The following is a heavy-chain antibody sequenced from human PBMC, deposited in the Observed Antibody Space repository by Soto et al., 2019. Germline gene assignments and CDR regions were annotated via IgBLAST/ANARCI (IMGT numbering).Heavy chain of an antibody. J-gene: IGHJ3*02. CDR1: GLIVSSTY. CDR3: AREPRYCSGGSCSITGDAFDI. CDR2: ISNGGDT. V-gene: IGHV3-66*01. Sequence: EVQLVESGGGLVQPGGSLRLSCAASGLIVSSTYMSWVRQAPGKGLEWVSVISNGGDTHYADSVKGSFSLPRDISNNTLHLQMSSLRVEDTAVYYCAREPRYCSGGSCSITGDAFDIWGQGTMVTVSS. D-gene: IGHD2-15*01.